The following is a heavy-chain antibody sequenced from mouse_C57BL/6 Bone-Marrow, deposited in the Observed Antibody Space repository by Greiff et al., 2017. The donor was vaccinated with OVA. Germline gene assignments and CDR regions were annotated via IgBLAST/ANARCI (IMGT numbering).Heavy chain of an antibody. V-gene: IGHV5-12*01. J-gene: IGHJ3*01. Sequence: EVMLVESGGGLVQPGGSLKLSCAASGFTFSDYYMYWVRQTPEKRLEWVAYISNGGGSTYYPDTVKGRFTISRDNAKNTLYLQMSRLKSEDTAMYYCASGYYPLAYWGQGTLVTVSA. CDR3: ASGYYPLAY. CDR2: ISNGGGST. CDR1: GFTFSDYY. D-gene: IGHD2-3*01.